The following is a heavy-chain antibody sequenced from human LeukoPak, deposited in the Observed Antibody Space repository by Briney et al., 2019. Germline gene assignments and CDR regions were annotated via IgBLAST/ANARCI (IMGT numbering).Heavy chain of an antibody. J-gene: IGHJ4*02. CDR1: GFTFSSYG. CDR2: IKKTGSET. V-gene: IGHV3-7*01. D-gene: IGHD2-15*01. Sequence: GGSLRLSCAVTGFTFSSYGMSWVRQAPGKGLEWVAYIKKTGSETYYVDSVKGRFTITRDNTRNSLFLQMYNLRVEDTAVYFCAREDGYCSGGDCYSYFDSWGQGTLVTVSS. CDR3: AREDGYCSGGDCYSYFDS.